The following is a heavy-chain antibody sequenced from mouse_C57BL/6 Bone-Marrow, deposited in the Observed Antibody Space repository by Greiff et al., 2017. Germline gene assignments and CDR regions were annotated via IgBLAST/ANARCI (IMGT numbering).Heavy chain of an antibody. D-gene: IGHD1-1*01. CDR3: ARGLMTTVGDVGY. CDR2: IYPGSGST. CDR1: GYTFTSYW. V-gene: IGHV1-55*01. J-gene: IGHJ2*01. Sequence: QVQLQQPGAELVKPGASVKMSCKASGYTFTSYWITWVKQRPGQGLEWIGDIYPGSGSTNYNEKFKSKATLTVDTSSSTAYMQLSSLTSEDSAFYYCARGLMTTVGDVGYWGQGTTLTVSS.